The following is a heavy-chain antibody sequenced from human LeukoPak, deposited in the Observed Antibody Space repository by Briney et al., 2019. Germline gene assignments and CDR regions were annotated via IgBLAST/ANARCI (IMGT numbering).Heavy chain of an antibody. Sequence: SQTLSLTCAIFGDSVSSNTATWNWIRQSPSRGLEWLGRTHYRSKWYNDYAMSLRSRMVFNPDTSKNQFSLQLNSLTPEDTAVYFCARGRAVAGIPFDFWGQGILVTVSS. V-gene: IGHV6-1*01. D-gene: IGHD6-19*01. CDR1: GDSVSSNTAT. CDR3: ARGRAVAGIPFDF. J-gene: IGHJ4*02. CDR2: THYRSKWYN.